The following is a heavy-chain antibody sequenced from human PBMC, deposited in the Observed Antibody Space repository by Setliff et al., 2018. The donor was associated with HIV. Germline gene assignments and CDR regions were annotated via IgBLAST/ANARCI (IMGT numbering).Heavy chain of an antibody. Sequence: ASVKVSCKASGYSFTNSAIHWVRQAPGQRPEWMGRINGGDGNTKYSQQFQGRVTITRDTSATTAYMELSSLRSEDMAVYYCARGVVGARSFGDWGRGTLVTVSS. V-gene: IGHV1-3*03. CDR2: INGGDGNT. J-gene: IGHJ4*02. CDR1: GYSFTNSA. D-gene: IGHD1-26*01. CDR3: ARGVVGARSFGD.